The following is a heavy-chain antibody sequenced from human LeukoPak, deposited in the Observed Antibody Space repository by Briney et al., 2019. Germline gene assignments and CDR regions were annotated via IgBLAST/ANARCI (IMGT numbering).Heavy chain of an antibody. CDR3: ARDRATAVAGTKYYHYGMDV. CDR1: GFTVSSNY. Sequence: GGSLRLSCAASGFTVSSNYMSWVRQAPGKGLEWVSVIYSGGSTYYADSVKGRFTISRDNSKNTLYLQMNSLRAEDTAVYYCARDRATAVAGTKYYHYGMDVWGQGTTVTVSS. V-gene: IGHV3-53*01. J-gene: IGHJ6*02. CDR2: IYSGGST. D-gene: IGHD6-19*01.